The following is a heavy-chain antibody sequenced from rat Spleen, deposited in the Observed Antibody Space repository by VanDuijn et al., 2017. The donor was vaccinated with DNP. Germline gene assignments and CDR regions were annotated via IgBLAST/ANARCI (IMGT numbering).Heavy chain of an antibody. CDR3: ARRESYSSSLFAY. Sequence: EVQLVESGGGLVQPGRSLKLSCAASGFTFSNYDMAWVRQAPTKGLEWVASLSPSGGGTYYRDSVKGRFTVSRDNAKSGLYLQMDSLRSEDTATYYCARRESYSSSLFAYWGQGTLVTVSS. CDR1: GFTFSNYD. CDR2: LSPSGGGT. D-gene: IGHD1-2*01. V-gene: IGHV5-25*01. J-gene: IGHJ3*01.